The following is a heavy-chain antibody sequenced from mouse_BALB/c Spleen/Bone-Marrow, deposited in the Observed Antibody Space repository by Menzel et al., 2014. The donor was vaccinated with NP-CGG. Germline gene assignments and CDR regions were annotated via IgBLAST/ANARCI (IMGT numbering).Heavy chain of an antibody. Sequence: EVNLVESGPELVKPGASVKISCKASGYSFTGYFMNWVMQSHGKSLEWIGRINPYNGDTFYNQKFKGKATLTVDKSSSTAHMEVRSLASEDSAVYYCARGGLLRAMDYWGQGTSVTVSS. D-gene: IGHD2-3*01. CDR2: INPYNGDT. CDR1: GYSFTGYF. V-gene: IGHV1-20*02. CDR3: ARGGLLRAMDY. J-gene: IGHJ4*01.